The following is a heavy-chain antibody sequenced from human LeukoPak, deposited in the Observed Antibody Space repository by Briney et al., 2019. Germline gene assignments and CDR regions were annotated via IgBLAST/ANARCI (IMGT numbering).Heavy chain of an antibody. Sequence: PSQTLSLTCTVSGGSITTGGYYWSWIRQHPEKGLVWIVYIYSSGTAFFNPSLKSRVTISLDTSEHQFSLNLTSVTAADTAVYYCARAYGSGSASNRYFDSWGRGALVTVSS. CDR2: IYSSGTA. J-gene: IGHJ4*02. D-gene: IGHD3-10*01. CDR3: ARAYGSGSASNRYFDS. CDR1: GGSITTGGYY. V-gene: IGHV4-31*03.